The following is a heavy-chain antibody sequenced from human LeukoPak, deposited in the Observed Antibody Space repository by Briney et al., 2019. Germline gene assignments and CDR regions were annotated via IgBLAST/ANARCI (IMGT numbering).Heavy chain of an antibody. D-gene: IGHD3-10*02. CDR1: GFTFSSYE. CDR3: AELGITMIGGV. Sequence: GGSLRLSCAASGFTFSSYEMNWVRQAPGKGLEWVSSISSSSSYIYYADSVKSRLTISRDNAKDSLYLQMNSLRAEDTAVYYCAELGITMIGGVWGKGTTVTISS. CDR2: ISSSSSYI. J-gene: IGHJ6*04. V-gene: IGHV3-21*01.